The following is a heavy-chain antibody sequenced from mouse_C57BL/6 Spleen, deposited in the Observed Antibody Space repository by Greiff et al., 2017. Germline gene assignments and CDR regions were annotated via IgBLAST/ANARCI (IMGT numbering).Heavy chain of an antibody. CDR1: GYTFTSYW. CDR2: IDPYSGGT. V-gene: IGHV1-72*01. J-gene: IGHJ3*01. Sequence: QVQLQQPGAELVKPGASVKLSCKASGYTFTSYWMHWVKQRPGRGLEWIGRIDPYSGGTKYNEKFKCKATLTVDKPSSTAYMQLSSLTSEDSAVYSCAYGYDGAWFAYWGQGTLVTVSA. CDR3: AYGYDGAWFAY. D-gene: IGHD2-2*01.